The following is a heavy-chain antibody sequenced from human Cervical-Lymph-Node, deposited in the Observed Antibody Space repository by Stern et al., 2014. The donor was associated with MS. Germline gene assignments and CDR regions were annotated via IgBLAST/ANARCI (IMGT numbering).Heavy chain of an antibody. CDR1: GGSLRSYY. V-gene: IGHV4-59*01. J-gene: IGHJ4*02. CDR3: AREGEYCSGSRCYPFLDY. CDR2: IYQTGSV. D-gene: IGHD2-15*01. Sequence: QVQLQESGPGLVKPSETLSLTCTVSGGSLRSYYWNWIRQAPGKGLEWLWFIYQTGSVNYNPSLSSRVAMSVDTSKNQFSLTVSSVTAADTAVYYCAREGEYCSGSRCYPFLDYWGQGTLVTVSS.